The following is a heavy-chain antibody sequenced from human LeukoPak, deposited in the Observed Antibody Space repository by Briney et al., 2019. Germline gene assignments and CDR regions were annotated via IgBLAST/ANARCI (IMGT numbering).Heavy chain of an antibody. J-gene: IGHJ3*02. D-gene: IGHD1-26*01. Sequence: GGSLRLSCAASGFTFSSYSMNWVRQAPGKGLEWVSSISSSSSYIYYADSVKGRFTISRDNAKNSLYLQMNSLRAKDTAVYYCARDVGALRPTDAFDIWGEGTTVTASS. CDR2: ISSSSSYI. CDR1: GFTFSSYS. CDR3: ARDVGALRPTDAFDI. V-gene: IGHV3-21*01.